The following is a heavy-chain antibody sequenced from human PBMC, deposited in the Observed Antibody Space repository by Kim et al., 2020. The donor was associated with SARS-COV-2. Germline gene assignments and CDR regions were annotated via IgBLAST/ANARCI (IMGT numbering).Heavy chain of an antibody. CDR1: GFTFSSYD. J-gene: IGHJ4*02. CDR2: IGIAGDT. CDR3: ARGWSGYYLDY. V-gene: IGHV3-13*01. Sequence: GGSLRLSCAASGFTFSSYDMHWVRQATGKGLEWVSAIGIAGDTYYPGSVKGRFTISRENAKNSLYLQMNSLRAGDTAVYYCARGWSGYYLDYWGQGTLVTVSS. D-gene: IGHD3-3*01.